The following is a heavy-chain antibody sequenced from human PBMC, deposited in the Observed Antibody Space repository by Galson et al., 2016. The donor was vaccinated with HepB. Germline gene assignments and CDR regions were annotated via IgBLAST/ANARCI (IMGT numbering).Heavy chain of an antibody. CDR3: AKTRWAIGRFDY. J-gene: IGHJ4*02. Sequence: SLRLSCAASGFTFSSYGMHWVRQAPGKGLEWVAVIWYDGSNKYYADSVKGRFTISRDNSKNTLYLQMKSLRAEDTAVYYCAKTRWAIGRFDYWGQGTRVTVSS. V-gene: IGHV3-33*06. CDR1: GFTFSSYG. CDR2: IWYDGSNK. D-gene: IGHD6-13*01.